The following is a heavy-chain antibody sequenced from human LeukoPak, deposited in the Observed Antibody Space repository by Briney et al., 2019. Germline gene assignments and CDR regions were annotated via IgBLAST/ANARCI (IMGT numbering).Heavy chain of an antibody. Sequence: SETLSLTCTVSGGSISSGGYYWSWIRQHPGKGLEWVGYIYYRGSTYYNPSLKSRVTISVDTSKNQFSLKLSSVPAAPTAVYYCARQDADCSGGSCYGQIDYWGQGTLVTVSS. D-gene: IGHD2-15*01. CDR2: IYYRGST. CDR1: GGSISSGGYY. V-gene: IGHV4-31*03. J-gene: IGHJ4*02. CDR3: ARQDADCSGGSCYGQIDY.